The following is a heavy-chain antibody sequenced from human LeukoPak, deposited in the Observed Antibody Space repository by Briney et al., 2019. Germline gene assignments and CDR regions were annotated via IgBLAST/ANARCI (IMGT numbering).Heavy chain of an antibody. CDR1: GYSFTDYW. Sequence: GESLKISCKGSGYSFTDYWIGWVRQMPGKGLEWMGNIFPGDFELKYSPSFQGQVIISVDKSIDTAYLQWSSLQASDTAMYYCARHGLEGCRGGMCYRSFHYYGMDVWGQGTTVTVSS. CDR2: IFPGDFEL. D-gene: IGHD2-15*01. J-gene: IGHJ6*02. CDR3: ARHGLEGCRGGMCYRSFHYYGMDV. V-gene: IGHV5-51*01.